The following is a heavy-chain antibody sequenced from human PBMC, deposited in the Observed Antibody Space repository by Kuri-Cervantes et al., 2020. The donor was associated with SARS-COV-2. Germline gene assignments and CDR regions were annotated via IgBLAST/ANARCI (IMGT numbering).Heavy chain of an antibody. CDR2: IYSGGST. V-gene: IGHV3-23*03. J-gene: IGHJ6*02. Sequence: GESLKISCAASGFTFSSYAMSWVRQAPGKGLEWVSVIYSGGSTYYADSVKGRFTISRDNAKNTLYLQMNSLRAEDTAVYYCASIYGDYETDYYYYGMDVWGQGTTVTVSS. D-gene: IGHD4-17*01. CDR1: GFTFSSYA. CDR3: ASIYGDYETDYYYYGMDV.